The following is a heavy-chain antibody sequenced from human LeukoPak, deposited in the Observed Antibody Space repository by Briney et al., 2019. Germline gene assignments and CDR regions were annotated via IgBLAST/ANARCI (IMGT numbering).Heavy chain of an antibody. CDR3: ARVSPAAHRHYYYMDV. V-gene: IGHV4-4*07. J-gene: IGHJ6*03. CDR2: IYTSGST. Sequence: PSETLSLTCTVSGGSISSYYWSWIRQPAGKGLEWIGRIYTSGSTNYNPSLKSRVTMSVDTSKNQFSLKLSSVTAADTAVYYCARVSPAAHRHYYYMDVWGKGTTVTVSS. CDR1: GGSISSYY. D-gene: IGHD2-2*01.